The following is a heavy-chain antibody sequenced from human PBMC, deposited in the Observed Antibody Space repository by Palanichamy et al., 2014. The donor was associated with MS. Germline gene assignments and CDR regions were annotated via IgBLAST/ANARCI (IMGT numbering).Heavy chain of an antibody. D-gene: IGHD3-22*01. CDR2: IYFDGGA. V-gene: IGHV4-39*01. CDR1: GGSIRSSSHY. J-gene: IGHJ3*02. Sequence: QLQLQESGPGLVRPSETLSLTCSVSGGSIRSSSHYWGWIRQPPGKGLEWIGTIYFDGGAHYNPSLESRVTISVDTSRNQFSLRLSSVTAADTAVYYCARLGITMIIVVHDVFDIWGQGTMVTVSS. CDR3: ARLGITMIIVVHDVFDI.